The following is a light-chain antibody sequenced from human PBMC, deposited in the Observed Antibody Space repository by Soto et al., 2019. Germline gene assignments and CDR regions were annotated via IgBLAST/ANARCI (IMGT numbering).Light chain of an antibody. J-gene: IGKJ1*01. CDR3: QQFGISPWT. CDR2: ATS. CDR1: RIIGHSY. Sequence: PGDRATLSCRASRIIGHSYLAWYQQKPGQPPRLLFYATSTRATGIPDRFSGSGSVTNFTLTISRLEPEDFAVYYCQQFGISPWTFGQGTKVEIK. V-gene: IGKV3-20*01.